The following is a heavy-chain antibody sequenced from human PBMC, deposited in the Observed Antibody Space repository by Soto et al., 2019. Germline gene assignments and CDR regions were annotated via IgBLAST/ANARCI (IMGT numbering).Heavy chain of an antibody. Sequence: SETLSLTCTVSGGCISSGGYYWSCVRQHPGKGLEWIGYIYYSGSTYYNPSLKSRVTISVDTSKNQFSLKLSSVTAADTAVYYCARARRVVVTAMDAFDIWGQGTMVTVSS. D-gene: IGHD2-21*02. J-gene: IGHJ3*02. CDR2: IYYSGST. CDR3: ARARRVVVTAMDAFDI. CDR1: GGCISSGGYY. V-gene: IGHV4-31*03.